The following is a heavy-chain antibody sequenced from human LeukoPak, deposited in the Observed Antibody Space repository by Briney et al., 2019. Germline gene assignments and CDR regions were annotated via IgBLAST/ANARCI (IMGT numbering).Heavy chain of an antibody. V-gene: IGHV3-21*01. CDR3: ARDEEDYDILTGPPPLFDY. D-gene: IGHD3-9*01. J-gene: IGHJ4*02. Sequence: SGGSLRLSCAASGFTFSSYSMNWVRQAPGKGLEWVSSISSSSSSYIYYADSVKGRFTISRDNAKNSLYLQMNSLRAEDTAVYYCARDEEDYDILTGPPPLFDYWGQGTLVTVSS. CDR2: ISSSSSSYI. CDR1: GFTFSSYS.